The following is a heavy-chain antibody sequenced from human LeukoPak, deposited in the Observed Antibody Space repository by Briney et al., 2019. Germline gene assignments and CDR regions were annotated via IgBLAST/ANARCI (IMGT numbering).Heavy chain of an antibody. CDR1: VFTFDDYA. D-gene: IGHD3-22*01. V-gene: IGHV3-9*01. Sequence: GRSLRLSCAASVFTFDDYAMHWVRQAPGKGLEWGSGISWNIGSIGYAASGKARFTISRDNAKNSLCLQRNCLRAVHTALYYCAKGSDYDSSGYPDYWGQGTLVTVSS. J-gene: IGHJ4*02. CDR2: ISWNIGSI. CDR3: AKGSDYDSSGYPDY.